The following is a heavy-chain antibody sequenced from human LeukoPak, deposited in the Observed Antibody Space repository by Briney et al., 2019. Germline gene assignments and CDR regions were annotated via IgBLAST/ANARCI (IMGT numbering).Heavy chain of an antibody. CDR1: GFTFSNHA. V-gene: IGHV3-23*01. D-gene: IGHD6-19*01. CDR2: ISVSGGST. J-gene: IGHJ4*02. Sequence: GGPLRLSCAASGFTFSNHAMIWVRQAPGKALEWVSAISVSGGSTNYADSVRARFTISRDNSKNTLYLQMNSLRAEDTAVYYCGTAAAGYYFDYWGQGTLVTVSS. CDR3: GTAAAGYYFDY.